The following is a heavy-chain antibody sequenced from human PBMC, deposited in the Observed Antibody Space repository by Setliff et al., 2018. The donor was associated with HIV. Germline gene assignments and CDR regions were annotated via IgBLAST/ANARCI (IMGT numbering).Heavy chain of an antibody. D-gene: IGHD6-19*01. J-gene: IGHJ4*02. V-gene: IGHV1-18*01. CDR1: GYTFINFG. CDR2: ISAYNGNT. Sequence: VASVKVSCKASGYTFINFGITWVRQAPGQGLEWMGWISAYNGNTNYAHKLQGRVTMTTDTSTSTAYMELRSLRSDDTAVYYCARVGSGWPYFDYWGQGTLVTVSS. CDR3: ARVGSGWPYFDY.